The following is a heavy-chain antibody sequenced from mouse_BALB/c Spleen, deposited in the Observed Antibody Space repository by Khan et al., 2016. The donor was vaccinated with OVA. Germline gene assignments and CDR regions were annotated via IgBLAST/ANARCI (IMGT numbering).Heavy chain of an antibody. D-gene: IGHD2-1*01. CDR1: GYTFTNYG. CDR3: ARVGNYWYFDV. J-gene: IGHJ1*01. Sequence: QIQLVQSGPELKKPGETVKISCKASGYTFTNYGMTWVKQAPGKGLKWMGWINTYTGEPTYADDFKGRFAFSLEPSATTASLQINNLKNADTATYFGARVGNYWYFDVWGAGTTVTVSA. CDR2: INTYTGEP. V-gene: IGHV9-3-1*01.